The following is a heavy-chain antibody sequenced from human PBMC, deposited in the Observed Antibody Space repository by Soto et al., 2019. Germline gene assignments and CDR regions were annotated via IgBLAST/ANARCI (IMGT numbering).Heavy chain of an antibody. D-gene: IGHD3-22*01. CDR2: IYYSGST. CDR1: GGSISSGGYY. CDR3: ARDGYYDSSGYYTRYPFDY. V-gene: IGHV4-31*03. J-gene: IGHJ4*02. Sequence: SETLSLTCTVSGGSISSGGYYWSWIRQHPGKGLEWIGYIYYSGSTYYNPSLKSRVTISVDTSKNQFSLKMSSVTAADTAVYYCARDGYYDSSGYYTRYPFDYWGQGTLVTVS.